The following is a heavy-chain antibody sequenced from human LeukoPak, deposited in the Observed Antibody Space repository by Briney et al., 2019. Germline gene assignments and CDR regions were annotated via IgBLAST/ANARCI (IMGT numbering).Heavy chain of an antibody. Sequence: PSETLSLTCTVSGGSISTSSYYWAWIRQPPGKGLEWIGSIYYSGSPYYKPSLKSRVTISADTSKNQFSLKLSSVTAADTAVYYCARQEDSTGWGGGYFDYWGQGTLVTVSS. D-gene: IGHD6-19*01. CDR2: IYYSGSP. CDR1: GGSISTSSYY. J-gene: IGHJ4*02. CDR3: ARQEDSTGWGGGYFDY. V-gene: IGHV4-39*01.